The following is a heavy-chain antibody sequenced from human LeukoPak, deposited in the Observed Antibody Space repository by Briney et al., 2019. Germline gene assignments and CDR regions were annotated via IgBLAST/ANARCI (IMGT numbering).Heavy chain of an antibody. Sequence: PGGSLRLSCAASGFTFSSYGMHWVRQAPGKGLNWVALISNDGTKKYYADSVKGRFTISRDNTKNSLYLQMNSLRGEHTAVYYRARDRGLYSRTLGDWGQGTLVTVSS. D-gene: IGHD6-13*01. CDR1: GFTFSSYG. CDR3: ARDRGLYSRTLGD. J-gene: IGHJ4*02. V-gene: IGHV3-30*12. CDR2: ISNDGTKK.